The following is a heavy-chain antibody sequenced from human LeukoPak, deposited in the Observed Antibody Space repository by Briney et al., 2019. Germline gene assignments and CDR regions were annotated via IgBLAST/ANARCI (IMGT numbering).Heavy chain of an antibody. Sequence: GGSPRLSCAASGFTLSSYSMSWVRQAPGKGLEWVSAISDRSTYYADSVKGRFTISRDNSKNTLHLHMNSLRVEDTAVYYCAKDLGTSGWYCDYWGQGTLVTVSS. CDR1: GFTLSSYS. D-gene: IGHD6-19*01. CDR2: ISDRST. V-gene: IGHV3-23*05. CDR3: AKDLGTSGWYCDY. J-gene: IGHJ4*02.